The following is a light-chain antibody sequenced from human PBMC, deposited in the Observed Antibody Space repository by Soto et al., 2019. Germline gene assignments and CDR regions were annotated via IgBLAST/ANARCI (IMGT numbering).Light chain of an antibody. CDR3: QSYDSSLVV. Sequence: QSVLTQPPSVSGAPGQRVTISCTGSSSNIGAGYDVHWYQQLPGTAPKLLIYGNSNRPSGVPDRFSGSKSGTSASLAITGLQPEDEADYYCQSYDSSLVVFGGGTKLTVL. CDR2: GNS. V-gene: IGLV1-40*01. J-gene: IGLJ2*01. CDR1: SSNIGAGYD.